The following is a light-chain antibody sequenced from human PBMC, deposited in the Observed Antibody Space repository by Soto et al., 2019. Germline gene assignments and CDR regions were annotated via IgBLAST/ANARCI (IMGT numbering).Light chain of an antibody. CDR1: SANIGTNS. CDR2: SNN. Sequence: QSVLTQPPSASGTPGQRVTISCSGSSANIGTNSVNWYQQLPGTAPKLLIHSNNQRPSGVPDRFSGAKSGTSASLVISGLQSEDEADYYCAAWDDSLNGPNVVFCGGTKLTVL. CDR3: AAWDDSLNGPNVV. V-gene: IGLV1-44*01. J-gene: IGLJ2*01.